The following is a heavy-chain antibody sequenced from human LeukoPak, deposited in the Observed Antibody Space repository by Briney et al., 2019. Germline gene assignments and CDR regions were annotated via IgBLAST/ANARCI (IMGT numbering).Heavy chain of an antibody. J-gene: IGHJ5*02. CDR1: GVTLSTYA. Sequence: SGGSLRLSCAASGVTLSTYAMSWARQAPGKGLEWVSGISSSGSGDNTYYADSVKGRFTISRDSSKNTLFLHMNTLRAEDTAIYYCAKDRRFAGVGTSSPRGFHKFDPWGQGTLVTVSS. CDR2: ISSSGSGDNT. D-gene: IGHD6-6*01. CDR3: AKDRRFAGVGTSSPRGFHKFDP. V-gene: IGHV3-23*01.